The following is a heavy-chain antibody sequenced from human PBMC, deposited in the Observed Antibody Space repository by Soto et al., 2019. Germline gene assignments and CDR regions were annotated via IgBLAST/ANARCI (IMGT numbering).Heavy chain of an antibody. CDR2: FDPEDGET. CDR3: ATASWSLIPERGYSYGYTFDY. CDR1: GYTLTELS. J-gene: IGHJ4*02. Sequence: ASVKVSCKVSGYTLTELSMHWVRQAPGKGLEWMGGFDPEDGETIYAQKFQGRVTMTEDTSTDTAYMELSSLRSEDTAVYYCATASWSLIPERGYSYGYTFDYWGQGTLVTVS. D-gene: IGHD5-18*01. V-gene: IGHV1-24*01.